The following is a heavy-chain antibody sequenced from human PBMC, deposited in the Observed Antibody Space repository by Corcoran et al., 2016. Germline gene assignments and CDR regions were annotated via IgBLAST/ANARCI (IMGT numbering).Heavy chain of an antibody. CDR3: ARVPITIVRGVITTDKWFDP. CDR1: GYSFTTYW. CDR2: IYPGDSDT. D-gene: IGHD3-10*01. V-gene: IGHV5-51*01. J-gene: IGHJ5*02. Sequence: EVQLVQSGAEVKKPGESLKISCKGSGYSFTTYWIGWVRQMPGKGLEWMGIIYPGDSDTRYSPSFQGQVPISADKSISTAYLQWSSLKASHTAMYYCARVPITIVRGVITTDKWFDPWGQGTLVTVSS.